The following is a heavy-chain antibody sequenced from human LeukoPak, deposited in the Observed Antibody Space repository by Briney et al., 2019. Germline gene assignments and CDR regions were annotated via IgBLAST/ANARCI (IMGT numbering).Heavy chain of an antibody. V-gene: IGHV1-46*03. CDR2: INPSGGST. D-gene: IGHD2-2*01. CDR3: ATGYCSSTSCYSLDY. CDR1: GYTFTSYY. J-gene: IGHJ4*02. Sequence: ASVKVSCKASGYTFTSYYMHWVRQAPGQGLEWMGIINPSGGSTSYAQKFQGRVTMTGDTSTSTVYMELSSLRSEDTAVYYCATGYCSSTSCYSLDYWGQGTLVTVSS.